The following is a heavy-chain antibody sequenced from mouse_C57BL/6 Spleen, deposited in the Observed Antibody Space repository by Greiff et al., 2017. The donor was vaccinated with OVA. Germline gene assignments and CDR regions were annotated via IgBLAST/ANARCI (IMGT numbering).Heavy chain of an antibody. CDR1: GYSITSGYF. Sequence: EVQLQQSGPGLVKPSQSLSLSCSVSGYSITSGYFWYWNRQFPGNHLEWLGFISYDGSTNYNPSFKNRISITRDTSKNQFFLKLNSVTTEDTATYYCARDQINWGQGTTLTVSS. CDR2: ISYDGST. J-gene: IGHJ2*01. CDR3: ARDQIN. D-gene: IGHD5-1-1*01. V-gene: IGHV3-6*01.